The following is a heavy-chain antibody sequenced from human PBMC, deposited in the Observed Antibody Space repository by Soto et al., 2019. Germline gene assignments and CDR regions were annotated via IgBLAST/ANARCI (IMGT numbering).Heavy chain of an antibody. D-gene: IGHD5-18*01. Sequence: LSLTCAVYCGSFSGYYWSWIRQPPGKGLEWIGEINHSGSTNYNPSLKSRVTISVDTSKNQFSLKLSSVTAADTAVYYCARGRIQLWLAAPYYYYGMDVWGQGTTVTVSS. CDR1: CGSFSGYY. V-gene: IGHV4-34*01. CDR3: ARGRIQLWLAAPYYYYGMDV. CDR2: INHSGST. J-gene: IGHJ6*02.